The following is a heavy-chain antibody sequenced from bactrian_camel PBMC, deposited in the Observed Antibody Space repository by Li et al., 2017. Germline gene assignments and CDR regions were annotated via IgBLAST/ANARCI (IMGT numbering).Heavy chain of an antibody. Sequence: HVQLVESGGGSVQAGGSLRLSCAVSRYSISSHCMTWFRQAPGKERERVADIHSGGSTTYADSVKGRFSISKDNADNTLYLQMNSLKPEDTATYYCAADEWVSGQPPTCHDSTAVIGYWGQGTQVTVS. CDR2: IHSGGST. D-gene: IGHD2*01. V-gene: IGHV3S53*01. CDR3: AADEWVSGQPPTCHDSTAVIGY. CDR1: RYSISSHC. J-gene: IGHJ6*01.